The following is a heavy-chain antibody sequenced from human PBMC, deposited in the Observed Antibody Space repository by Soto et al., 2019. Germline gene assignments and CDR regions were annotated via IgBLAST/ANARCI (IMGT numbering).Heavy chain of an antibody. Sequence: ASVKVSCKAAGYTFTSYDINWVRQATGQGLEWMGWMNPNSGNTGYAQKFQGRVTMTRNTSKSTANMELSSLRSEDTAVYYCVRDSPIGSTFSRYDGIDFCDQGTLLTVS. J-gene: IGHJ4*02. D-gene: IGHD5-12*01. CDR2: MNPNSGNT. V-gene: IGHV1-8*01. CDR3: VRDSPIGSTFSRYDGIDF. CDR1: GYTFTSYD.